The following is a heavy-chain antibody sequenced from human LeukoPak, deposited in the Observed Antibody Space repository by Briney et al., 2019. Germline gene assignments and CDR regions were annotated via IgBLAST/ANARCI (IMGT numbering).Heavy chain of an antibody. J-gene: IGHJ4*02. Sequence: PGGSLRLSCEASGFTFGRSAMTWVRQTPGKGLEWVSAISGSGGSTYYADSVKGRFTISRDNSKNTLYLQMNSLRAEDTAVYYCALQGRILTDYWGQGTLVTVSS. V-gene: IGHV3-23*01. D-gene: IGHD3-9*01. CDR1: GFTFGRSA. CDR3: ALQGRILTDY. CDR2: ISGSGGST.